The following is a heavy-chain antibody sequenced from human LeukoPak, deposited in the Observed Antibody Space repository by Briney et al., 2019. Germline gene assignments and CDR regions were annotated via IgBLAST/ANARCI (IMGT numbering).Heavy chain of an antibody. J-gene: IGHJ6*03. Sequence: SETLSLTCTASGYSISSGYYWGWIRQPPGKGLEWIGSIYHSGSTYYNPSLKSRVTISVDTSKNQFSLKLSSVTAADTAVYYCARGDCSSTICYSPMDVWGKGTTVTVSS. CDR3: ARGDCSSTICYSPMDV. V-gene: IGHV4-38-2*02. D-gene: IGHD2-2*01. CDR1: GYSISSGYY. CDR2: IYHSGST.